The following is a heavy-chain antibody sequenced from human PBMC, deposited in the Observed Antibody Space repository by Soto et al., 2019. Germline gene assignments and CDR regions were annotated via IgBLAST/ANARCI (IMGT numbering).Heavy chain of an antibody. Sequence: PGGSLRLSCAASGFTFSSFTINWVRQAPGKGLEWVSSISSGSYIYYADSVRGRFTISRDNARNSLYLQINSLRAEDTAVYYCARDCSGGSCYPGMDVWGQGTTVTVSS. D-gene: IGHD2-15*01. CDR2: ISSGSYI. V-gene: IGHV3-21*01. J-gene: IGHJ6*02. CDR1: GFTFSSFT. CDR3: ARDCSGGSCYPGMDV.